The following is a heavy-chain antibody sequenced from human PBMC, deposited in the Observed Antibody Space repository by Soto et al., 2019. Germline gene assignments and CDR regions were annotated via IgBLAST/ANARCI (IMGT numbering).Heavy chain of an antibody. CDR3: AGLREGY. D-gene: IGHD1-26*01. V-gene: IGHV4-38-2*01. J-gene: IGHJ4*02. CDR2: IYYSGST. CDR1: GYSISSGYY. Sequence: SETLSLTCAVSGYSISSGYYWGWIRQPPGKGLEWIGSIYYSGSTYYNPSLKSRVTISVDTSKNQFSLKLSSVTAADTAVYYCAGLREGYWGQGTLVTVSS.